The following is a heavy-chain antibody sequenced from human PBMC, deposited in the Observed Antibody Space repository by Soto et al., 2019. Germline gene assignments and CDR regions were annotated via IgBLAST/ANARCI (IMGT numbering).Heavy chain of an antibody. V-gene: IGHV3-9*01. CDR1: GFTFDDYA. D-gene: IGHD2-2*01. CDR3: TKGASTSCFSAFDL. J-gene: IGHJ3*01. Sequence: EVQLVESGGGLVQPGRSLRLSCTDSGFTFDDYAMHWVRQAPGKGLEWVSSISWNSGNIVYADSVRRRFTISRDNAKTPPLLQMNSLRAENTALYNCTKGASTSCFSAFDLWGQGTMVTVSS. CDR2: ISWNSGNI.